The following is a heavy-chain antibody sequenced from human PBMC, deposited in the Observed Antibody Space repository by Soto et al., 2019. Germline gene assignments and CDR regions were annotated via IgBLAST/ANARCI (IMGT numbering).Heavy chain of an antibody. J-gene: IGHJ4*02. CDR1: GGTFSSYT. CDR2: IIPILGIA. Sequence: VQLVQSGAEVKKPGSSVKVSRKASGGTFSSYTISWVRQAPGQGLEWMGRIIPILGIANYAQKFQGRVTITADKSTSTAYMELSSLRSEDTAVYYCARSGVYCSSTSCYWDYWGQGTLVTVSS. D-gene: IGHD2-2*01. CDR3: ARSGVYCSSTSCYWDY. V-gene: IGHV1-69*02.